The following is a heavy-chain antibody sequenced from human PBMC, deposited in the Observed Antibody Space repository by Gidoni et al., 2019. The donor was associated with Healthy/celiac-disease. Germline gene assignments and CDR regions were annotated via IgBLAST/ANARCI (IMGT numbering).Heavy chain of an antibody. CDR1: GGSFSGYY. Sequence: QVQLQQWGAGLLKPSETLSLTCAVYGGSFSGYYWSWIRQPPGKGLEWIGEINHSGSTNYNPSLKSRVTISVDTSKNQFSLKLSSVTAADTAVYYCARSKNKQWLGFGGMDVWGQGTTVTVSS. D-gene: IGHD6-19*01. J-gene: IGHJ6*02. CDR3: ARSKNKQWLGFGGMDV. V-gene: IGHV4-34*01. CDR2: INHSGST.